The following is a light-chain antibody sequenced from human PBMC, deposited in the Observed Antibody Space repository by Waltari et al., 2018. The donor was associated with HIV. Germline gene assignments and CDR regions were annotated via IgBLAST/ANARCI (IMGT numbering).Light chain of an antibody. CDR1: QVIGNA. J-gene: IGKJ3*01. CDR3: LQDGSFPVP. V-gene: IGKV1-6*02. CDR2: AAS. Sequence: AIQMTQSPSSLSASVGDRVTITWRASQVIGNALGWYQQKPGQATKALIYAASRLRTGIPSRVSGSRSGTDFTLTTSGLQTEDSATLYCLQDGSFPVPFGPGPKVDV.